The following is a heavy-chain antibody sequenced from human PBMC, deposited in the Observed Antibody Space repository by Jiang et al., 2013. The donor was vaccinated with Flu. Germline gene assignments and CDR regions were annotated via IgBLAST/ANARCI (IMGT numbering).Heavy chain of an antibody. J-gene: IGHJ6*03. CDR2: TYYRSKWYN. D-gene: IGHD6-19*01. CDR3: ARDHGFQWLGLYYYYYMDV. Sequence: QTLSLTCAISGDSVSSNSAAWNWIRQSPSRGLEWLGRTYYRSKWYNDYAVSVKSRITINPDTSKNQFSLQLNSVTPEDTAVYYCARDHGFQWLGLYYYYYMDVWGKGTTVTVSS. V-gene: IGHV6-1*01. CDR1: GDSVSSNSAA.